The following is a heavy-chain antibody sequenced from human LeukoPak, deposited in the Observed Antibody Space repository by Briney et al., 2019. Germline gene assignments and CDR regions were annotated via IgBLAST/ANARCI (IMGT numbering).Heavy chain of an antibody. J-gene: IGHJ6*04. D-gene: IGHD2-2*01. CDR2: VDPEDGET. Sequence: GASVKVSCKASGYTFTDYYMHWVQQAPGKGLEWMGRVDPEDGETICAEKFQGRVTITADTSTDTAYMELSSLRSEDTAVYYCASGQLLSLLDVWGKGTTVTVSS. CDR1: GYTFTDYY. V-gene: IGHV1-69-2*01. CDR3: ASGQLLSLLDV.